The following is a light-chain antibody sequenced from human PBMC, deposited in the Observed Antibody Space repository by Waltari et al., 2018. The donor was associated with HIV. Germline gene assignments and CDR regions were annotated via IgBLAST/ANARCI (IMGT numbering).Light chain of an antibody. CDR2: DAS. V-gene: IGKV3-11*01. Sequence: EIVLTQSPVTLSLSPGDRATLSCRASQNISAHLAWYQQKPGQAPRLLIYDASYRAAGIPPRCSGSRSATDFTLTISALEREDFAVYYCQQRHHWTLYNFGPGTRVDMK. J-gene: IGKJ3*01. CDR1: QNISAH. CDR3: QQRHHWTLYN.